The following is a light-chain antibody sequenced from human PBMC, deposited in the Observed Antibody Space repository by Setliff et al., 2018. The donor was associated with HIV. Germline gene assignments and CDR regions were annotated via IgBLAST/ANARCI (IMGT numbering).Light chain of an antibody. CDR2: YDS. V-gene: IGLV3-21*04. CDR1: NIGSKS. J-gene: IGLJ1*01. Sequence: SYALTQPPSVSVAPGKTARISCGGNNIGSKSVHWYQQKPGQAPVVVIYYDSDRPSGIPERFSGSNSGNTATLTISRVEAGDEADYYCQVWDSSSDHLVFGTGTKVTVL. CDR3: QVWDSSSDHLV.